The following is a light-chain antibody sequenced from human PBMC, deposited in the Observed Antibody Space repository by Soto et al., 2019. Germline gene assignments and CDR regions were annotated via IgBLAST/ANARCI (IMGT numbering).Light chain of an antibody. J-gene: IGLJ2*01. Sequence: QSALTQPASVSGSPGQSITISCTGTSSDIGSNNYVSWFQQRPGKAPTLIIYEVSNRPSGVSTHYSGSKSGNTALLTISGLLPEGEAEYYCSSYTTTTRLFGGGTKLTVL. CDR3: SSYTTTTRL. CDR2: EVS. CDR1: SSDIGSNNY. V-gene: IGLV2-14*01.